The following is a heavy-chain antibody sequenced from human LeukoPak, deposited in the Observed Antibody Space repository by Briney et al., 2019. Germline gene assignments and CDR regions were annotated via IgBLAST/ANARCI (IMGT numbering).Heavy chain of an antibody. J-gene: IGHJ4*02. CDR2: INPSGGST. V-gene: IGHV1-46*01. D-gene: IGHD2-2*01. Sequence: GASVKVSCKASGYTFTSYYMHWVRQAPGQGLEWMGIINPSGGSTSYAQKFQGRVTMTRDTSTSTVYMELSSLRSEDTAVYYCARVGGYCSSTSCSIDYWGQGTPVTVSS. CDR3: ARVGGYCSSTSCSIDY. CDR1: GYTFTSYY.